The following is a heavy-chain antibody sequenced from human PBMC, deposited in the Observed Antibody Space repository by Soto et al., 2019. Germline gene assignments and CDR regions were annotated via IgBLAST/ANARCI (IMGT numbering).Heavy chain of an antibody. CDR2: IIPIFGTA. CDR1: GGTFSSYA. V-gene: IGHV1-69*13. D-gene: IGHD6-13*01. CDR3: ARDSAAGTLGRSWDTYYFDY. Sequence: GASVKVSCKASGGTFSSYAISWVRQAPGQGLEWLGGIIPIFGTANYAQKFQGRVTITADESTSTAYMELSSLRSEDTAVYYCARDSAAGTLGRSWDTYYFDYWGQGTLVTVSS. J-gene: IGHJ4*02.